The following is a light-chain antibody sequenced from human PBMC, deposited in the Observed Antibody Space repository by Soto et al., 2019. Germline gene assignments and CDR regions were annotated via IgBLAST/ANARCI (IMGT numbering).Light chain of an antibody. CDR3: QQYGSSRWT. CDR2: AAS. J-gene: IGKJ1*01. V-gene: IGKV3-20*01. Sequence: EIVLTQSPGTLSLSPGERATLSCRASQSVSSTYLAWYQQKPGQAPRPLISAASSRATGTPDRFSGSGSGTDFTLTISRLEPEDFAVYYCQQYGSSRWTFGQGTKVDIK. CDR1: QSVSSTY.